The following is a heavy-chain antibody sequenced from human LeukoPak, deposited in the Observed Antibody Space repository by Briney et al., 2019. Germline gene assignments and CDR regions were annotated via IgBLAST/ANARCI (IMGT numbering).Heavy chain of an antibody. Sequence: SQTLSLTCAISGDSVSSNSAAWNWIRQSPSRGLEWLGRTYYRSKSHNDYAVSAKSRISLDSDTSKTQFSLQLNSVSAEGTAVYYCARDRGPMGSGYYNNWFDSAGQGILVTVSS. D-gene: IGHD3-22*01. CDR2: TYYRSKSHN. CDR1: GDSVSSNSAA. CDR3: ARDRGPMGSGYYNNWFDS. V-gene: IGHV6-1*01. J-gene: IGHJ5*01.